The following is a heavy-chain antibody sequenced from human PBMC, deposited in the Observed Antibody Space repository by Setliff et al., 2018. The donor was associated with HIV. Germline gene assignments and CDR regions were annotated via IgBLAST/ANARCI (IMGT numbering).Heavy chain of an antibody. J-gene: IGHJ4*02. CDR3: ATGYFYDSSGYKH. D-gene: IGHD3-22*01. CDR2: IRYDGSNK. CDR1: GFTFSSYG. V-gene: IGHV3-30*02. Sequence: GGSLRLSCAASGFTFSSYGMHWVRQAPGKGLEWVAFIRYDGSNKYYADSVKGRFTISRDNAKNSLYLQMNSLRAEDTAVYYCATGYFYDSSGYKHWGQGTLVTVSS.